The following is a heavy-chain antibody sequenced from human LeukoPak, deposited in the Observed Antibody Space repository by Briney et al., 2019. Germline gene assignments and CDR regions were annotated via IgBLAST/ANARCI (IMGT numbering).Heavy chain of an antibody. V-gene: IGHV5-51*01. CDR3: ARQTDCSSTSCYDY. CDR1: GYSFTSYW. D-gene: IGHD2-2*01. Sequence: GESLKISCKGSGYSFTSYWICWVRQMPGKGLEWMGIIYPGDSDTRYSPSFQGQVTISADKSISTAYLQWSCLKASDTAMYYCARQTDCSSTSCYDYWGQGTLVTVSS. CDR2: IYPGDSDT. J-gene: IGHJ4*02.